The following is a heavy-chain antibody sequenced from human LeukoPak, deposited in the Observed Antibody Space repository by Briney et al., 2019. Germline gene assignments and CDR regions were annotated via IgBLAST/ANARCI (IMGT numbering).Heavy chain of an antibody. CDR3: ARDYYDSSGYSDAFDI. V-gene: IGHV4-30-4*08. Sequence: SSGTLSLTCTVSGGSISSGDYYWSWIRQPPGKSLEWIGYIYYSGSTYYNPSLKSRVTISVDTSKNQFSLKLSSVTAADTAVYYCARDYYDSSGYSDAFDIWGQGTMVTVSS. J-gene: IGHJ3*02. D-gene: IGHD3-22*01. CDR1: GGSISSGDYY. CDR2: IYYSGST.